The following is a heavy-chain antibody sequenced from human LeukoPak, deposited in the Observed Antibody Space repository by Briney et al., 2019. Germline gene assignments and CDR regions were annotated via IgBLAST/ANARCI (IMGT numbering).Heavy chain of an antibody. CDR1: GFTFSSYG. D-gene: IGHD2-2*01. V-gene: IGHV3-23*01. J-gene: IGHJ4*02. CDR3: AKDHGSVVPAATIDY. CDR2: ISGSGGST. Sequence: GGSLRLSCAASGFTFSSYGMSWVRQAPGKGLEWLSAISGSGGSTYYADSVKGRFTISRDNSKNTLYLQMNSLRAEDTAVYYCAKDHGSVVPAATIDYWGQGTLVTVSS.